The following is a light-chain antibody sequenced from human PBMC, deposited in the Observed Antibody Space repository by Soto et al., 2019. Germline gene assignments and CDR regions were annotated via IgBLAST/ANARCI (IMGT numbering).Light chain of an antibody. J-gene: IGKJ1*01. Sequence: EIVWTQSPGTLSLSPGERATVSCRASQSVRSNFLAWYQQKPGQAPRLLIYGASNRATGIPDRFSGSGSGTDSTLTITRLQPEDFAMYYCQRYDSLRTFGQGTKVEIK. CDR1: QSVRSNF. V-gene: IGKV3-20*01. CDR3: QRYDSLRT. CDR2: GAS.